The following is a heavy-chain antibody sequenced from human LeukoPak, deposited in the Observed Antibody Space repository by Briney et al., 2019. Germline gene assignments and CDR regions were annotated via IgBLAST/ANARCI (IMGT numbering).Heavy chain of an antibody. Sequence: GGSLRLSCAASGFPFSYYYMSWIRQAPGKGLEGVSYISSSGSTIYYADSVKGRFTISRDNAKNSLYLQMNSLRAEDTAIYYCARDLRIVSGSYLDYWGQGTLVTVSS. CDR1: GFPFSYYY. D-gene: IGHD1-26*01. J-gene: IGHJ4*02. V-gene: IGHV3-11*04. CDR2: ISSSGSTI. CDR3: ARDLRIVSGSYLDY.